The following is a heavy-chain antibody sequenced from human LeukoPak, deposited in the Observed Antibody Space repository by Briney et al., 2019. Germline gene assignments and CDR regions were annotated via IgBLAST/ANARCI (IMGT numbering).Heavy chain of an antibody. CDR2: IYSGGST. J-gene: IGHJ3*02. CDR3: ARDEQYAFDI. D-gene: IGHD6-19*01. Sequence: QAGGSLRLSCAASGFTFSSYWMSWVRQAPGKGLEWVSVIYSGGSTYYADSVKGRFTISRDNSKNTLYLQMNSLRAEDTAVYYCARDEQYAFDIWGQGTMVTVSS. CDR1: GFTFSSYW. V-gene: IGHV3-66*01.